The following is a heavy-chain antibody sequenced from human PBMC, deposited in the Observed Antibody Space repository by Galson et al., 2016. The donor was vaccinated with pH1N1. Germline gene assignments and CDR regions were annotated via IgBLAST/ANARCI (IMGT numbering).Heavy chain of an antibody. CDR3: ARRYYFDY. V-gene: IGHV1-46*01. J-gene: IGHJ4*02. Sequence: SVKVSCKAAGYSVTRYYMHWVRQAPGQGLEWMGIIDPSDGTTTYSQKFQGRIILTRDTSTNSVHMELTTLSPDDSATYFCARRYYFDYWGQGTLVTVSS. CDR2: IDPSDGTT. CDR1: GYSVTRYY.